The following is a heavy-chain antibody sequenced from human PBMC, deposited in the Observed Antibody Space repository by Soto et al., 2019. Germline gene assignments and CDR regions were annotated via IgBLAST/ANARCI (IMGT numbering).Heavy chain of an antibody. J-gene: IGHJ1*01. Sequence: GGSLRLSCAASGFTFSSYAMSWVRQAPGKGLEWVSAISGSGGSTYYADSVKGRFTISRDNSKNTLYLQMNSLRAEDTAVYYCAKDLGSSWLFEYFQHWGQGTLVTVSS. CDR3: AKDLGSSWLFEYFQH. V-gene: IGHV3-23*01. CDR2: ISGSGGST. CDR1: GFTFSSYA. D-gene: IGHD6-13*01.